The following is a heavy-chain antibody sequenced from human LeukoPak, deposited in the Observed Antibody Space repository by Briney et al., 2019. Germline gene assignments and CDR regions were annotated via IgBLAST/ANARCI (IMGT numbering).Heavy chain of an antibody. CDR2: INHSGGT. CDR1: GGSFSGYY. CDR3: ARDYLYYYGSGSTRGYYYYGMDV. Sequence: SQTLSLTCTVSGGSFSGYYWSWIRQPPGKGLEWIGEINHSGGTNYNPSLKSRVTISVDTSKNQFSLKLSSVTAADTAVYYCARDYLYYYGSGSTRGYYYYGMDVWGQGTTVTVSS. J-gene: IGHJ6*02. V-gene: IGHV4-34*01. D-gene: IGHD3-10*01.